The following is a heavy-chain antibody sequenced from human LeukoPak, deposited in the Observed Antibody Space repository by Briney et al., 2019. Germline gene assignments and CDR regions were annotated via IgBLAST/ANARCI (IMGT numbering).Heavy chain of an antibody. J-gene: IGHJ6*03. Sequence: PGGSLRLSCAASRVTFSADSMNSVRQAPGKGLEWVASISSTSTFIYSADSVKGRFTISGDTAKNSLFLQMNSLRAEDTAIYYCARDCFSSGDYLETYYDYYIDVGGKGTTVTVSS. V-gene: IGHV3-21*01. CDR1: RVTFSADS. CDR3: ARDCFSSGDYLETYYDYYIDV. D-gene: IGHD3-3*01. CDR2: ISSTSTFI.